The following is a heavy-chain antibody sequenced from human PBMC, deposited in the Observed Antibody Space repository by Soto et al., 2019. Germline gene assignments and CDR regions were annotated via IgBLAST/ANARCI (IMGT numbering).Heavy chain of an antibody. D-gene: IGHD4-17*01. J-gene: IGHJ5*02. V-gene: IGHV3-30*18. CDR3: ANGGDYGDSLA. CDR2: ISYDGSNK. Sequence: GGSLRLSCAASGFTFSSYGMHWVRQAPGKGLEWVAVISYDGSNKYYADSVKGRFTISRDNSKNTLYLQMNSLRAEDTAVYYCANGGDYGDSLAWGQGTLVTVSS. CDR1: GFTFSSYG.